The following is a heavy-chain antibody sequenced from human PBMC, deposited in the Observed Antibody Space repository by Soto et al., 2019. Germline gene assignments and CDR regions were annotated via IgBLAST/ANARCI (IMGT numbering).Heavy chain of an antibody. V-gene: IGHV3-11*06. CDR3: ARIGGELLLILGGDPTPFDY. CDR1: GFTFSDYY. D-gene: IGHD1-26*01. J-gene: IGHJ4*02. Sequence: PGGSLRLSCAASGFTFSDYYVSWIRQAPGKGLEGVSYISSSSSYTNYADSVKGRFTISRDNAKNSLYLQMNSLRAEDTAVYYCARIGGELLLILGGDPTPFDYWGQGTLVTVSS. CDR2: ISSSSSYT.